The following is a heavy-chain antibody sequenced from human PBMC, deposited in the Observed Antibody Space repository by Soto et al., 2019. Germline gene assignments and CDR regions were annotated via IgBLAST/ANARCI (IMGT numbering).Heavy chain of an antibody. J-gene: IGHJ4*02. CDR1: GFTFSSYA. V-gene: IGHV3-30-3*01. CDR3: ASRATRYEPHYGSGSYDFDY. Sequence: GGSLRLSCAASGFTFSSYAMHWVRQAPGKGLEWVAVISYDGSNKYYADSVKGRFTISRDNSKNTLYLQMNSLRAEDTAVYYCASRATRYEPHYGSGSYDFDYWGQGTLVTVSS. D-gene: IGHD3-10*01. CDR2: ISYDGSNK.